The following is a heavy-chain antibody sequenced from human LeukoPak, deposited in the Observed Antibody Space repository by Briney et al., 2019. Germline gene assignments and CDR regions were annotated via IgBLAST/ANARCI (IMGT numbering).Heavy chain of an antibody. Sequence: GGSLRLSCAASGFTFSSYEMNWVRQAPGKGLEWVSYISSSGSTIYYADSVKGRFTISRDNAKNSLYLQMNSLRAEDTAVYYCARWQYQLLFSYYYYYMDVWGKGTTVTISS. D-gene: IGHD2-2*01. V-gene: IGHV3-48*03. CDR1: GFTFSSYE. J-gene: IGHJ6*03. CDR3: ARWQYQLLFSYYYYYMDV. CDR2: ISSSGSTI.